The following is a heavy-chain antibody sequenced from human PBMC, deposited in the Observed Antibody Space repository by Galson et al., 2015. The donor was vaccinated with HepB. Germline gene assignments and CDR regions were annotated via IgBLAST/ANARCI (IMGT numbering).Heavy chain of an antibody. D-gene: IGHD2-2*01. Sequence: SLRLSCAASGFTFSSYGMHWVRQAPGKGLEWVAVISYDGSNKYYADSVKGRFTISRDNSKNTLYLQMNSLRAEDTAVYYCAKDGEDIVVVPAAPSAGYYYYGMDVWGQGTTVTVSS. CDR3: AKDGEDIVVVPAAPSAGYYYYGMDV. V-gene: IGHV3-30*18. CDR1: GFTFSSYG. J-gene: IGHJ6*02. CDR2: ISYDGSNK.